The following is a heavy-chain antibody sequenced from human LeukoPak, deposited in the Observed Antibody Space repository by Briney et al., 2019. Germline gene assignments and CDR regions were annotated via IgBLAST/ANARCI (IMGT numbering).Heavy chain of an antibody. D-gene: IGHD4-17*01. Sequence: KPSETLSLTCTVSGGSISSSPYYWGWIRRPPGKGLEWIGSIYFSGSTYYNPSLKSRVTISVDTSKNQFSLKLSSMTAADTAVYYCARHGDYVDYAFDYWGQGTLVTVSS. J-gene: IGHJ4*02. CDR2: IYFSGST. CDR1: GGSISSSPYY. CDR3: ARHGDYVDYAFDY. V-gene: IGHV4-39*01.